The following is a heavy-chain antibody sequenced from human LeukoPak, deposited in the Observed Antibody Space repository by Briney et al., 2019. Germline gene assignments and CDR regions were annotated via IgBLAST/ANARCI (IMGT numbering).Heavy chain of an antibody. CDR2: IIPIFGTA. Sequence: SVKVSCKASGGTFSSYAISWVRQAPGQGLEWMGGIIPIFGTANYAQKFQGRVTITTDESTSTAYMELSSLRSEDTAVYYCARGNTYCSSTSCDHWSWFDPWGQGTLVTVSS. CDR1: GGTFSSYA. V-gene: IGHV1-69*05. J-gene: IGHJ5*02. CDR3: ARGNTYCSSTSCDHWSWFDP. D-gene: IGHD2-2*01.